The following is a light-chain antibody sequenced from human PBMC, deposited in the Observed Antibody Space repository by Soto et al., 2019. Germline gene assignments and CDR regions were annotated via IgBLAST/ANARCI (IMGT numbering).Light chain of an antibody. CDR2: DAS. J-gene: IGKJ5*01. Sequence: DIQMTQSPSSLSAAVRDRVTITCQASQDISNYLNWYQQKLGKAPKLLIYDASNLETGVPSRFSGSGSGTDFTFTISSLQPEDIATYYCQQYSHLITFGQGTRLEIK. CDR1: QDISNY. V-gene: IGKV1-33*01. CDR3: QQYSHLIT.